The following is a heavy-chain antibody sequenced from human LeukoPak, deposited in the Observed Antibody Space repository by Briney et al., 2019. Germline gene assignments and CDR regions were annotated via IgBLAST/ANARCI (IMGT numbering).Heavy chain of an antibody. J-gene: IGHJ3*01. D-gene: IGHD4-17*01. Sequence: SETLSLTCTVSGGSLSSYYWSWIRQPPGKGLEWIGYIYYSGSTKYNPSLKSRVTISFDTSKNQFSLRLTSVTAADTAVYYCTSGEYTQGSDVWGQGTMVTVTS. CDR1: GGSLSSYY. CDR3: TSGEYTQGSDV. CDR2: IYYSGST. V-gene: IGHV4-59*08.